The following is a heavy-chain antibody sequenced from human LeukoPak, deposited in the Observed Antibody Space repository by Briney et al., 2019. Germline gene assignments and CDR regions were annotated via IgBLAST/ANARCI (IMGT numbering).Heavy chain of an antibody. J-gene: IGHJ4*02. CDR3: ARDLNYSFDY. Sequence: GGSLRLSCAASGFTFSSYSMNWVRQASGKGLEWVSSISSSSSCIYYADSVKGRFTISRDNAKNSLYLQMNSLRAEDTAVYYCARDLNYSFDYWGQGTLVTVSS. CDR1: GFTFSSYS. CDR2: ISSSSSCI. D-gene: IGHD4-4*01. V-gene: IGHV3-21*01.